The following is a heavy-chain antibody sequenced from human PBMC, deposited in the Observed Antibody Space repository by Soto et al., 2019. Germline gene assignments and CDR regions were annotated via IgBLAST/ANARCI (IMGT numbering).Heavy chain of an antibody. CDR3: ARRDDSSGYYHDAFDI. D-gene: IGHD3-22*01. V-gene: IGHV3-48*03. CDR2: ISSSGSTI. Sequence: ESGGGLVQPGGSLRLSCAASGFTFSSYEMNWVRQAPGKGLEWVSYISSSGSTIYYADSVKGRFTISRDNAKNSLYLQMNSLRAEDTAVYYCARRDDSSGYYHDAFDIWGQGTMVTVSS. J-gene: IGHJ3*02. CDR1: GFTFSSYE.